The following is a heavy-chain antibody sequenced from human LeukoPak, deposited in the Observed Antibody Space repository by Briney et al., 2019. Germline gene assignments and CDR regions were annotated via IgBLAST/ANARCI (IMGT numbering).Heavy chain of an antibody. CDR3: VRVKGSYFDY. V-gene: IGHV3-48*01. J-gene: IGHJ4*02. Sequence: PGGSLRLSCAASGFPLISYSINWVRQAPGKGLEWVSYISSSGSAIYCVDSVKGRFTVSRDNAKNSLFLQMNSPRAEDTAVYYCVRVKGSYFDYWGQGALVTVSS. D-gene: IGHD2-15*01. CDR1: GFPLISYS. CDR2: ISSSGSAI.